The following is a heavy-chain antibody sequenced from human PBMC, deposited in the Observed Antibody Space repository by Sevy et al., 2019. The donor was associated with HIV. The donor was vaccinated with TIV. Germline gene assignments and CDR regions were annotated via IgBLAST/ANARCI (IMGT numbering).Heavy chain of an antibody. D-gene: IGHD1-26*01. CDR2: TYYRSKWYN. CDR1: GDSVSSNSAA. J-gene: IGHJ4*02. Sequence: SQTLSLTCAISGDSVSSNSAAWNWIRQSPSRGLEWLGRTYYRSKWYNDYAVTVKSRITINPDTSMNQFYLQLSSVTPKDTAVYYCARARSELLHNYFDYWGQGTLVTVSS. CDR3: ARARSELLHNYFDY. V-gene: IGHV6-1*01.